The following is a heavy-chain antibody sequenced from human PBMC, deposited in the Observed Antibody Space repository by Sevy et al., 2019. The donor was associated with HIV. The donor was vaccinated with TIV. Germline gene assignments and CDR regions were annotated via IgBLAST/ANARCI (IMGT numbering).Heavy chain of an antibody. D-gene: IGHD3-22*01. CDR1: GYSLSNLA. CDR2: FDPEDGET. Sequence: ASVKVSCKVSGYSLSNLAMHWERQAPGKGLEWMGTFDPEDGETIYAQNFQGRVTLTEDTSTDTAYMELSSLRSEDTAVFYCAVTKDYYENSGNPFDYWGQGTLVTVSS. CDR3: AVTKDYYENSGNPFDY. J-gene: IGHJ4*02. V-gene: IGHV1-24*01.